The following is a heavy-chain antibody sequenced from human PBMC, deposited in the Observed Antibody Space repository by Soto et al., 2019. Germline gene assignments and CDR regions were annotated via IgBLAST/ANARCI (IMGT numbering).Heavy chain of an antibody. V-gene: IGHV4-34*01. J-gene: IGHJ4*02. CDR2: INHSGNT. D-gene: IGHD3-10*01. CDR3: ARVTYYHGSGSYNYFDH. CDR1: GGSLSGYY. Sequence: QVQLQQWGAGLLKPSETLSLTCAVYGGSLSGYYWSWIRQPPGKGLEWIGEINHSGNTNYNPSLKSPVTISLDTSKNQFSLKLSSVTAADTAVYYCARVTYYHGSGSYNYFDHWGQGTLVTVSS.